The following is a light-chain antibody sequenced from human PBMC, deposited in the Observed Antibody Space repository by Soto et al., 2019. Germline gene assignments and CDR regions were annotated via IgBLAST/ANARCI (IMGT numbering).Light chain of an antibody. J-gene: IGKJ2*01. V-gene: IGKV3-20*01. CDR2: EAS. CDR1: QSVSGDY. Sequence: ELVLTQSPDTLSLCPGGRVALSCRASQSVSGDYLAWYQQKPGQAPRLLIYEASRRAPGIPARFSGSGSGTDFILTITRLEPGDLALYFCQQYGKSPHTFGQGTKLEIK. CDR3: QQYGKSPHT.